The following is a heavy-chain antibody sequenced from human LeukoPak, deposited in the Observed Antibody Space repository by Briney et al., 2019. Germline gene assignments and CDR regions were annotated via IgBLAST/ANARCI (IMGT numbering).Heavy chain of an antibody. J-gene: IGHJ5*02. CDR1: GLTVSNHW. V-gene: IGHV3-7*03. CDR3: ASLDTAKQPLANH. Sequence: GGSLRLSCVASGLTVSNHWMSWVRQAPRKGLEWVANIREERGQEYYVDSVKGRFTISKNSAKNSLYLQMNTLRVEDTAMYYCASLDTAKQPLANHWGQGTLVTVSS. CDR2: IREERGQE. D-gene: IGHD5-18*01.